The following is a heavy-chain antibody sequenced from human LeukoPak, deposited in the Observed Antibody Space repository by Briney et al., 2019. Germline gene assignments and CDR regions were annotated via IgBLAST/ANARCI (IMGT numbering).Heavy chain of an antibody. CDR2: TFYSGAT. CDR1: GASITSRGYY. Sequence: SQTLSLTCTVSGASITSRGYYWSWIRQHPRKGLEWIGYTFYSGATHYNPSLKSRVAITLDTSENQFSLELTSVTAADTAVYYCARYGDFGTFGYCYLDSWGKGKTVTVSS. V-gene: IGHV4-31*03. CDR3: ARYGDFGTFGYCYLDS. J-gene: IGHJ6*03. D-gene: IGHD4-17*01.